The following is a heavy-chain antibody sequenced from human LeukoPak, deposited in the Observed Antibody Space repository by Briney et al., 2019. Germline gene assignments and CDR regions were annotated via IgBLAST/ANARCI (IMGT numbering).Heavy chain of an antibody. CDR3: ARGRLRSGRMYNWFDP. Sequence: PSETLSLTCAVDGGSFSGYYWSWIRQPPGKGLEWIGEINHSGSNNYNPSLKSRVTISVDTSKNQFSLKLSSVTAADTAVYYCARGRLRSGRMYNWFDPWGQGTLVTVSS. V-gene: IGHV4-34*01. J-gene: IGHJ5*02. CDR1: GGSFSGYY. D-gene: IGHD3-3*01. CDR2: INHSGSN.